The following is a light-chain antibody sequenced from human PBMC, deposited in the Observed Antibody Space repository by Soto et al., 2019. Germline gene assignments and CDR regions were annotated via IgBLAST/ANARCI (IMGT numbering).Light chain of an antibody. Sequence: DIQMTQSPSSLSASVGDRVTITGRASQGISDHLAGYQQKRGKVPHLLIFAASTRRSGVPSRFSGSGSGADFTLTISRLQPEDVATYYCQNYYSAPVTFGGGTKVDI. CDR1: QGISDH. J-gene: IGKJ4*01. CDR3: QNYYSAPVT. V-gene: IGKV1-27*01. CDR2: AAS.